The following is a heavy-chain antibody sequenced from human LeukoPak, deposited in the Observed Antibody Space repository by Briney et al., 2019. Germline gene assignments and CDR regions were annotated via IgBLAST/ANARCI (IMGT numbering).Heavy chain of an antibody. V-gene: IGHV3-23*01. CDR2: ISGSGGST. CDR1: GFTFSSYA. Sequence: GRSLRLSCAASGFTFSSYAMHWVRQAPGKGLEWVSAISGSGGSTYYADSVKGRFTISRDNSKNTLYLQMNSLRAEDTAVYYCAKDDGITGFGELASFDYWGQGTLVTISS. CDR3: AKDDGITGFGELASFDY. J-gene: IGHJ4*02. D-gene: IGHD3-10*01.